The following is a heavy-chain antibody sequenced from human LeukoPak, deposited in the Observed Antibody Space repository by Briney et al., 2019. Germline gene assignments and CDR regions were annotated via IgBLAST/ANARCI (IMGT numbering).Heavy chain of an antibody. Sequence: GASVKVPCKASGYTFTGYYIHWVRQAPGQGLEWMGWINPNSGGTNYAQKFQGRVTMTRDTSISTAYMELSRLRSDDTAVYYCTRDGAGRAFDIGGQGTMVTVSS. CDR2: INPNSGGT. CDR1: GYTFTGYY. D-gene: IGHD1-26*01. V-gene: IGHV1-2*02. J-gene: IGHJ3*02. CDR3: TRDGAGRAFDI.